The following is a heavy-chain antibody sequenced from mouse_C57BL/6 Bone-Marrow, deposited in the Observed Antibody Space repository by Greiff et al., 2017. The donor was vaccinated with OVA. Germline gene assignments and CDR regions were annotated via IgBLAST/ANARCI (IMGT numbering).Heavy chain of an antibody. V-gene: IGHV8-12*01. CDR2: IYWDDDK. CDR3: ARKVYYDYDVGVQDY. D-gene: IGHD2-4*01. CDR1: GFSLSTSGMG. J-gene: IGHJ4*01. Sequence: VKLMESGPGILQSSQTLSLTCSFSGFSLSTSGMGVSWIRQPSGKGLEWLAHIYWDDDKRYNPSLKSRLTISKDTSRNQVFLKITSVDTADTATYYCARKVYYDYDVGVQDYWGQGTSVTVSS.